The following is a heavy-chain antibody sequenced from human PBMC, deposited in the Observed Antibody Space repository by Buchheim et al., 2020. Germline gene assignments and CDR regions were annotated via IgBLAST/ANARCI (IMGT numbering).Heavy chain of an antibody. CDR3: ARVGFYGLGSYYNAPFDD. J-gene: IGHJ4*02. V-gene: IGHV3-74*01. CDR1: GFTFSNYR. Sequence: EVQLVESGGGLVQPGGSLRLSCAASGFTFSNYRMHWVRQAPGKGLVWVSRIKSDGSSTSYADSVKGRFTISRDNAKNTLYLQMNSLRDEDTAVYYCARVGFYGLGSYYNAPFDDWGQGTL. D-gene: IGHD3-10*01. CDR2: IKSDGSST.